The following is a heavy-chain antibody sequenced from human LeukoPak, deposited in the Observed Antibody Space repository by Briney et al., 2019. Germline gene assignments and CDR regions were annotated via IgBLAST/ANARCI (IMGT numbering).Heavy chain of an antibody. Sequence: GSLRLSCAASGFTFSSYGMHWVRQAPGKGLEWVAFIRYDGSNKYYADSVKGRFTISRDNSKNTLYLQMNSLRAEDTAVYYCAKAQTSTAAAGAPIYYWGQGTLVTVSS. V-gene: IGHV3-30*02. D-gene: IGHD6-13*01. CDR3: AKAQTSTAAAGAPIYY. CDR2: IRYDGSNK. CDR1: GFTFSSYG. J-gene: IGHJ4*02.